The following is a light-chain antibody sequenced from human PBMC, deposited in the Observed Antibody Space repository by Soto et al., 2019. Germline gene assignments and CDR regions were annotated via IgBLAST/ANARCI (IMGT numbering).Light chain of an antibody. J-gene: IGKJ4*01. Sequence: EIVMTQSPATLSVSPGERATLSCRASQSVSSNLAWYQQKPGQAPRLLIYGASTRATGIPARFSGSGSRTEFTLTISSLQSEDFAVYYCQQYNNWTPLTFGGGTKVELK. CDR1: QSVSSN. CDR2: GAS. CDR3: QQYNNWTPLT. V-gene: IGKV3-15*01.